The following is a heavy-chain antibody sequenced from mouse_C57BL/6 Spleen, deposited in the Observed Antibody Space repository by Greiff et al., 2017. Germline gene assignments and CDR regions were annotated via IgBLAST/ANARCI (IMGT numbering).Heavy chain of an antibody. Sequence: EVKLEESGPELVKPGASVKISCKASGYSFTGYYMNWVKQSPEKSLEWIGEINPSTGGTTYNQKFKAKATLTVDKSSSTAYMQLKSLTSEDSAVYYCAREASGRWMDYWGQGTSVTVSS. J-gene: IGHJ4*01. D-gene: IGHD3-1*01. CDR1: GYSFTGYY. CDR3: AREASGRWMDY. CDR2: INPSTGGT. V-gene: IGHV1-42*01.